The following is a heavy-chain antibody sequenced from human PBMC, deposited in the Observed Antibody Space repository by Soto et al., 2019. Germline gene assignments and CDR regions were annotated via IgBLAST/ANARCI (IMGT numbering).Heavy chain of an antibody. Sequence: QVQLVQSGAEMKKPGASVKVSCKASGYPFTAYYMHWVRQAPGQGLEWMGWINPNSGGTIYAQKFQGRVTMTRDTSISTAYMDLSRLGSDDTAVYDCAKDSYYDILTGYSRNAFDIWGQGTMVTVSS. CDR3: AKDSYYDILTGYSRNAFDI. V-gene: IGHV1-2*02. D-gene: IGHD3-9*01. CDR1: GYPFTAYY. CDR2: INPNSGGT. J-gene: IGHJ3*02.